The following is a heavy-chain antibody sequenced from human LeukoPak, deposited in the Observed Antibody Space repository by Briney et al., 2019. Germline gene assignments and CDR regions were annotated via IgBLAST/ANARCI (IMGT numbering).Heavy chain of an antibody. J-gene: IGHJ5*02. Sequence: PGGSLRLSCAASGFTFSSYAMHWVRQAPGKGLEWVAVISFDGTNKNYADSVRGRFTISRDNSKNTLYLQINSLRAEDTAVYFCARDAARRLRGSNWFDPWGLGTLVTVFS. CDR3: ARDAARRLRGSNWFDP. V-gene: IGHV3-30*04. CDR1: GFTFSSYA. D-gene: IGHD5-12*01. CDR2: ISFDGTNK.